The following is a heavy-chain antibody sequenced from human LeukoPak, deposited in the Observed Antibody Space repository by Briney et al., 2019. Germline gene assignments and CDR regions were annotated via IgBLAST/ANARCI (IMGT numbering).Heavy chain of an antibody. V-gene: IGHV4-30-2*01. CDR3: ARGGGSGWVYYYYGMDV. Sequence: SETLSLTCTVSGGSISSGGYYWSWIRQPPGKGLEWIGYIYHSGSTYYNPSLKSRVTISVDRSKNQFSLKLSSVTAADTAVYYCARGGGSGWVYYYYGMDVWGQGTTVTVSS. CDR1: GGSISSGGYY. CDR2: IYHSGST. D-gene: IGHD6-19*01. J-gene: IGHJ6*02.